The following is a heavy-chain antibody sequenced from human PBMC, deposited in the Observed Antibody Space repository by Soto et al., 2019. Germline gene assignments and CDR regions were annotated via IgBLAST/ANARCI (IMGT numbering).Heavy chain of an antibody. CDR2: IHYSGSI. D-gene: IGHD2-21*02. CDR1: GGSISYEYYH. J-gene: IGHJ6*02. CDR3: AREDDGGDRDYYGLDV. Sequence: QVQLQPSGPGLVKPSQTLSLTCTVSGGSISYEYYHWTWIRQSPGKGLEWIGYIHYSGSIIYNPSFKSRVTISVDTSKNQFSLQLSSVTAADTAVYFCAREDDGGDRDYYGLDVWGQGTKVTV. V-gene: IGHV4-30-4*08.